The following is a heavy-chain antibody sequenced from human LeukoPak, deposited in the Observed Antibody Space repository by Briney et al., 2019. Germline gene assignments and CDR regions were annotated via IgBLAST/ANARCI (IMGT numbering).Heavy chain of an antibody. D-gene: IGHD5-12*01. CDR1: GYSISSGYY. CDR3: ARTGYSGYVSDFDY. J-gene: IGHJ4*02. CDR2: IYHSGST. Sequence: SETLSLTCAVSGYSISSGYYWDWIRQPPGKGLEWIGSIYHSGSTYYNPSLKSRVTISVDTSKNQFSLKLSSVTAADTAVYYCARTGYSGYVSDFDYWGQGTLVIVSS. V-gene: IGHV4-38-2*01.